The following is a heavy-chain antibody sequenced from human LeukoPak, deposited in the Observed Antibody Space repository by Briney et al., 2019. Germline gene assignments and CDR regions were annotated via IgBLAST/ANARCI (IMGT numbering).Heavy chain of an antibody. CDR2: ISSSSSYI. Sequence: GGSLRLSCAASGFTFSSYSMNWVRQAPGKGLEWVSSISSSSSYIYYADSVKGRFTISRDNAKNSLYLQMNSLRAEDTAVYYCARDFPRVSAFDIWGQGTMVTVSS. V-gene: IGHV3-21*01. CDR1: GFTFSSYS. CDR3: ARDFPRVSAFDI. J-gene: IGHJ3*02.